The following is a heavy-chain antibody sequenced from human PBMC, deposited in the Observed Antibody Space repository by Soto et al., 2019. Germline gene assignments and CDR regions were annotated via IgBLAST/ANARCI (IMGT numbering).Heavy chain of an antibody. Sequence: GGSLRLSCEAFGFTFSSYVMHWVRQAPGKGLEWVALISYDGRNKFYADSVRGRFAISIDNAKSRLYLQMDRLRADETSFYFCARDKFSDIVATNRYYYGMDVWGQGTTVTVYS. J-gene: IGHJ6*02. CDR1: GFTFSSYV. D-gene: IGHD5-12*01. CDR2: ISYDGRNK. CDR3: ARDKFSDIVATNRYYYGMDV. V-gene: IGHV3-30*03.